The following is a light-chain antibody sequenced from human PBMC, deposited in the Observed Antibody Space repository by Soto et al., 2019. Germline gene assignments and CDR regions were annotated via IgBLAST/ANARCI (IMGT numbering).Light chain of an antibody. Sequence: EFLLTQSPGTLSLSPGETSTLSCRSSQTVRNNYLAWYQQKPGQAPRLLIYDASSRATGIPDRFSGGGSGTDFTLTISRLEPEDFAVYYCQQFSSYPLTFGGGTKVDIK. V-gene: IGKV3-20*01. J-gene: IGKJ4*01. CDR1: QTVRNNY. CDR2: DAS. CDR3: QQFSSYPLT.